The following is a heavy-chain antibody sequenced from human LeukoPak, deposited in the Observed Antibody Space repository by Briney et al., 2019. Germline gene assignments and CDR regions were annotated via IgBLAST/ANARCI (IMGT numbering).Heavy chain of an antibody. D-gene: IGHD4-11*01. V-gene: IGHV4-59*08. CDR3: ARHSRGYSNILDAFDI. CDR1: GGSISSNY. CDR2: IYYSGST. J-gene: IGHJ3*02. Sequence: SETLSLTCTVSGGSISSNYWSWIRQPPGKGLEWIGWIYYSGSTTYNPSLKSRVTMSLDTSKTQFSLKLSSVTAADTAVYYCARHSRGYSNILDAFDIWGQGTLVTVSS.